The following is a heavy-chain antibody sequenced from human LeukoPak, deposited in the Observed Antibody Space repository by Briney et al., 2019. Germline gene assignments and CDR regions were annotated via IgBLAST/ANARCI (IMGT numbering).Heavy chain of an antibody. CDR3: ARDSAAGRVYFDY. CDR1: GGTFSSYT. D-gene: IGHD6-13*01. J-gene: IGHJ4*02. Sequence: ASVKVSCKASGGTFSSYTISWVRQAPGQGLEWKGRIIPILGIANYAQKFQGRVTITADKSTSTAYMELSSLRSEDTAVYYCARDSAAGRVYFDYWGQGTLVTVSS. V-gene: IGHV1-69*04. CDR2: IIPILGIA.